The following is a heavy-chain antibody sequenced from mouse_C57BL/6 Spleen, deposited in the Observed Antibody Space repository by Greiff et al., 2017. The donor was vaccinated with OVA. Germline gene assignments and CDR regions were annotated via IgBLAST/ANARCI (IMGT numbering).Heavy chain of an antibody. CDR3: ARRDGKSYAWFAY. V-gene: IGHV1-82*01. J-gene: IGHJ3*01. D-gene: IGHD1-1*01. CDR1: GYAFSSSW. Sequence: VQLQQSGPELVKPGASVKISCKASGYAFSSSWMNWVKQRPGKGLEWIGRIYPGDGDTNYNGKFKGKATLTADKSSSTAYMQLSSLTSEDSAVYFCARRDGKSYAWFAYWGQGTLVTVSA. CDR2: IYPGDGDT.